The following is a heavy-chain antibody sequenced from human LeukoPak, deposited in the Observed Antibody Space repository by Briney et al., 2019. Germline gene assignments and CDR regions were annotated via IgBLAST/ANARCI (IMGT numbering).Heavy chain of an antibody. J-gene: IGHJ4*02. CDR1: GFTYSKSG. V-gene: IGHV3-30*18. CDR2: ISSYGSTD. CDR3: AKDKGTGSGWYGLDY. D-gene: IGHD6-19*01. Sequence: PGGSLRLSCEASGFTYSKSGMHWVRQAPGKGLEGGAVISSYGSTDYYADPVKGRFTISRDRSKNTMYLQMSTLRADDTAIYYCAKDKGTGSGWYGLDYWGQGILVTVSS.